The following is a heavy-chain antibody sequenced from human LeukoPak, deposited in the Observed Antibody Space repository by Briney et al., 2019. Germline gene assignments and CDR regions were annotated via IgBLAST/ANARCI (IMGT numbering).Heavy chain of an antibody. V-gene: IGHV3-48*03. Sequence: GGSLRLSCAGSGFTFSNYEMNWVRQAPGKGLEWLSYISTGGSTIYHADSVKGRFTISRDNANNSLCLQMNSLRPEDTALYYCVRRYCSSTSCTFDYWGQGTLVTVSS. D-gene: IGHD2-2*01. J-gene: IGHJ4*02. CDR3: VRRYCSSTSCTFDY. CDR2: ISTGGSTI. CDR1: GFTFSNYE.